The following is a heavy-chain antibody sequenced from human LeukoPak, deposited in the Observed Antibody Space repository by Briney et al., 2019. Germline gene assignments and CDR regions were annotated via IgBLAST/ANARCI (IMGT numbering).Heavy chain of an antibody. V-gene: IGHV1-2*02. D-gene: IGHD6-13*01. CDR2: INPNSGGT. CDR1: GYTFTAYY. CDR3: ARDGIYSRNFDAFDI. Sequence: ASVKVSCKASGYTFTAYYMHWVRRAPGQGPEWMGWINPNSGGTDYAQKFQGRVTMTRDTSISTAYMELSSLTSDDTAVYYCARDGIYSRNFDAFDIWGQGTMVTVSS. J-gene: IGHJ3*02.